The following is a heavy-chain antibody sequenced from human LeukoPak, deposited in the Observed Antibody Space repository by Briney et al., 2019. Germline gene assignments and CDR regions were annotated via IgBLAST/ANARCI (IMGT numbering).Heavy chain of an antibody. CDR3: ARDNYAGANWFDP. V-gene: IGHV1-69*05. J-gene: IGHJ5*02. CDR2: IIPIFGTA. D-gene: IGHD1-7*01. CDR1: GGTSSSYA. Sequence: EASVKVSCKASGGTSSSYAISWVRQAPGQGLEWMGGIIPIFGTANYAQKFQGRVTITTDESTSTAYMELSSLRSEDTAVYYCARDNYAGANWFDPWGQGTLVTVSS.